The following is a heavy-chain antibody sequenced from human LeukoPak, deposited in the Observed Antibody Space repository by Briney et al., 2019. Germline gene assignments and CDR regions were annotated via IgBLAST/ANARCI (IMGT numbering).Heavy chain of an antibody. CDR2: ISSSGSTI. CDR3: AKEPPGIAAAGPLDY. CDR1: GFTFSDYY. V-gene: IGHV3-11*01. J-gene: IGHJ4*02. Sequence: GGSLRLSCAASGFTFSDYYMSWIRQAPGKGLEWVSYISSSGSTIYYADSVKGRFTISRDNAKNSLYLQMNSLRAEDTAVYYCAKEPPGIAAAGPLDYWGQGTLVTVSS. D-gene: IGHD6-13*01.